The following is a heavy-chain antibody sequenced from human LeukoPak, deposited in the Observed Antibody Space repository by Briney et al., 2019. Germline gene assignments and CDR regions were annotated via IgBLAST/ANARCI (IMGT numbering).Heavy chain of an antibody. CDR3: ARVGGAPLGAFDI. Sequence: PSETLSLTCSVSGASISSYYWSWIRQSPGKGLEWIGYIYNSGTTNYNPSLKSRVSISKDVSKNQFSLRVTSMTAADTAVYYCARVGGAPLGAFDIWGQGTVVTVSS. CDR2: IYNSGTT. V-gene: IGHV4-59*01. J-gene: IGHJ3*02. D-gene: IGHD3-16*01. CDR1: GASISSYY.